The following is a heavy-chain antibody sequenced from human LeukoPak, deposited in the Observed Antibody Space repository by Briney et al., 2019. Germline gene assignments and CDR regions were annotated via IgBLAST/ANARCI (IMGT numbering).Heavy chain of an antibody. D-gene: IGHD3-10*01. V-gene: IGHV3-23*01. J-gene: IGHJ4*02. Sequence: GGSLRLSCTVSGFTLSSYEMTWFRQAPGKGLEWVSSIGYGGADSHYADSVKGRFTISRDNSKNTLYLQLSSLRSDDTAVYYCARGSHTMVRGVIMGTIDYWGQGTLVTVSS. CDR2: IGYGGADS. CDR1: GFTLSSYE. CDR3: ARGSHTMVRGVIMGTIDY.